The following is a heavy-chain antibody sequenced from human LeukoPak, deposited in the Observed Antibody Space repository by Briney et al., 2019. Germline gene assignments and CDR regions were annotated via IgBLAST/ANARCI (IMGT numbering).Heavy chain of an antibody. CDR1: GGSLSSSSYY. D-gene: IGHD2-21*02. V-gene: IGHV4-39*01. J-gene: IGHJ4*02. Sequence: SETLSLTCTVSGGSLSSSSYYWGWIRQPPGKGLEWIGSIYYSGSTYYNPSLKSRVTISVDTAKNLFSLKLSSVTAADTAVYYCARALLCGGDCYPPYYFDYWGQGTLVTVSS. CDR3: ARALLCGGDCYPPYYFDY. CDR2: IYYSGST.